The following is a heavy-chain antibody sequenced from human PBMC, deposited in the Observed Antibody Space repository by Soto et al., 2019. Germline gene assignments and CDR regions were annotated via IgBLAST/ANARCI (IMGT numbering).Heavy chain of an antibody. Sequence: QVQLVQSGAEVKKPGSSVKVSCKASGGTFSSYAISWVRQAPGQGLEWMGGIIPIFGTANYAQKFQGRVTITADESTSTAYMELSSLRSEDTAVYYCAKTHYYDSSYPCRGSGWFDPWGQGTLVTVSS. D-gene: IGHD3-22*01. J-gene: IGHJ5*02. CDR2: IIPIFGTA. V-gene: IGHV1-69*01. CDR3: AKTHYYDSSYPCRGSGWFDP. CDR1: GGTFSSYA.